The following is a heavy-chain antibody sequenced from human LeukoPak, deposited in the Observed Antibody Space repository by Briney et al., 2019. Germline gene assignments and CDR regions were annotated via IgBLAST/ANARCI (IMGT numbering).Heavy chain of an antibody. V-gene: IGHV3-21*01. J-gene: IGHJ6*02. CDR1: GFTFSSYS. CDR3: ARETTYYDFWRFGTHTTYYGMDV. D-gene: IGHD3-3*01. CDR2: ISSSSSYI. Sequence: GGSLRLSCAASGFTFSSYSMTWVRQAPGKGLEWVSSISSSSSYIYYADSVKGRFTISRDNAKNSLYLKMNSLRAEDTAVYYCARETTYYDFWRFGTHTTYYGMDVWGQGTTVTVSS.